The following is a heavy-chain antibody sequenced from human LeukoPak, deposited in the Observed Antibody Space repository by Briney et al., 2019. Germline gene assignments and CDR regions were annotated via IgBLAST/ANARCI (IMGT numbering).Heavy chain of an antibody. Sequence: PSETLSLTCTVSGGSITSGGYYWSWIRQPPGKGLEWIGYIYHSGSTYYNPSLKSRVTISVDRSKNQFSLKLSSVTAADTAVYYCARETRLGLVRGAIAYWGQGTLVTVSS. CDR1: GGSITSGGYY. D-gene: IGHD3-10*01. V-gene: IGHV4-30-2*01. J-gene: IGHJ4*02. CDR2: IYHSGST. CDR3: ARETRLGLVRGAIAY.